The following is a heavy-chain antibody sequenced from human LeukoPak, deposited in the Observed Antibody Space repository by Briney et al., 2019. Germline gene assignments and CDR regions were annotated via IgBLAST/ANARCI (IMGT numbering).Heavy chain of an antibody. CDR1: GFTFSSYA. V-gene: IGHV3-23*01. CDR3: AITLEDYYYGMDV. Sequence: PGGSLRPSCAASGFTFSSYAMSWVRQAPGKGLEWVSAISGSGGSTYYADSVKGRFTISRDNSKSTLSLQMNRLRAEDTAVYYCAITLEDYYYGMDVWGQGTTVTVSS. CDR2: ISGSGGST. J-gene: IGHJ6*02.